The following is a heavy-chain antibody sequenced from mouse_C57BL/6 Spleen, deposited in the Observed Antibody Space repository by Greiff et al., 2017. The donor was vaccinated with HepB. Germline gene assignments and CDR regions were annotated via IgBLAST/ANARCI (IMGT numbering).Heavy chain of an antibody. CDR2: IHPNSGST. V-gene: IGHV1-64*01. CDR3: ARSIYYYGSGFAY. CDR1: GYTFTSYW. Sequence: QVQLQQPGAELVKPGASVKLSCKASGYTFTSYWMHWVKQRPGQGLEWIGMIHPNSGSTNYNEKFKSKATLTVDKSSSTAYMQLSSLTSEDSAVYYCARSIYYYGSGFAYWGQGTLVTVSA. D-gene: IGHD1-1*01. J-gene: IGHJ3*01.